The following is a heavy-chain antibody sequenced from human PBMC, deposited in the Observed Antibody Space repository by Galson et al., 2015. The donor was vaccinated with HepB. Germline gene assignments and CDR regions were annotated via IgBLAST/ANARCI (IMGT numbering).Heavy chain of an antibody. CDR3: AKDRRIVWFGEFGY. CDR2: ISGSGGST. CDR1: GFSFSNYA. J-gene: IGHJ4*02. V-gene: IGHV3-23*01. D-gene: IGHD3-10*01. Sequence: SLRLSCADSGFSFSNYAMNWVRQAPGKGLEWVATISGSGGSTYYADSVKGRFTISRDNSKNTLYLHMNSLRVEDTAIYYCAKDRRIVWFGEFGYWGQGTLVTVSS.